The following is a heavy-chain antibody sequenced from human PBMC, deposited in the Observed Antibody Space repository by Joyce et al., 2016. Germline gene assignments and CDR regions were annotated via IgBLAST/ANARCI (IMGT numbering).Heavy chain of an antibody. Sequence: EVQLVESGGGLVQSGGSLRLSCAASGFTFGSYSMTWLRQAPGKGLEWVSFIYASPSGMIKYAEFVKGRFTISRDNGRDSLYLQMNSLSDEDTAVYYCARSRALDGITPDYWGREPWSPSPQ. CDR3: ARSRALDGITPDY. J-gene: IGHJ4*02. CDR2: IYASPSGMI. CDR1: GFTFGSYS. V-gene: IGHV3-48*02. D-gene: IGHD1-14*01.